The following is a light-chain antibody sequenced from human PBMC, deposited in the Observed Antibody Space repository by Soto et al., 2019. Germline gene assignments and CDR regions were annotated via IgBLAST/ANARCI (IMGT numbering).Light chain of an antibody. Sequence: QSALTQPPSASGSPGQSVTISCSGTSSDVGAYNYVSWYQQYPGQAPKLMIYEVSKRPSGVPVRLSGSNSGKTAALTVSGLKLEDEADYSGTSYAGSNIWLFGGGTQLTVL. V-gene: IGLV2-8*01. CDR2: EVS. CDR3: TSYAGSNIWL. CDR1: SSDVGAYNY. J-gene: IGLJ3*02.